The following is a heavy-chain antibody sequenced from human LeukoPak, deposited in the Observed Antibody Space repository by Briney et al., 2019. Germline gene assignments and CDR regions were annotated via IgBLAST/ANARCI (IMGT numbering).Heavy chain of an antibody. V-gene: IGHV3-23*01. CDR1: GFTFSSYA. CDR2: ISGSGGST. J-gene: IGHJ4*02. D-gene: IGHD2-2*01. CDR3: AKDDVIVPAAFDY. Sequence: GSLRLSCAASGFTFSSYAMSWVRQAPGKGLEWVSAISGSGGSTYYADSVKGRFTISRDNPKNTLYLQMNSLRAEDTAVYYCAKDDVIVPAAFDYWGQGTLVTVSS.